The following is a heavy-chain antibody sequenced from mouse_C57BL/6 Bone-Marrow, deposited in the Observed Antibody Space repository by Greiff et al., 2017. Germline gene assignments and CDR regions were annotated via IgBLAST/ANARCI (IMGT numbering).Heavy chain of an antibody. Sequence: EVKVVESGGDLVKPGGSLKLSCAASGFTFSSYGMSWVRQTPDKRLEWVATISSGGGYTYYQDSVKGRFTISRDNAKNTLYLQMSSLKSEDTARYYCARPTVYYAMDYWGQGTSVTVSS. CDR3: ARPTVYYAMDY. CDR1: GFTFSSYG. V-gene: IGHV5-6*01. CDR2: ISSGGGYT. D-gene: IGHD1-1*01. J-gene: IGHJ4*01.